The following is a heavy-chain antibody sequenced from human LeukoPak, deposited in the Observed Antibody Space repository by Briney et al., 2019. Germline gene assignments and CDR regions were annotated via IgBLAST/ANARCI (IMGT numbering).Heavy chain of an antibody. CDR2: INAGNGNT. V-gene: IGHV1-3*01. Sequence: ASVKVSCKASGYTFTSYAMHWVRQAPGQRLEWMGWINAGNGNTKCSQKFQGRVTITRDTSANTAYMELSSLRSEDTAVYYCARRQRGISGSYYDYWGQGTLVTVSS. CDR3: ARRQRGISGSYYDY. CDR1: GYTFTSYA. D-gene: IGHD1-26*01. J-gene: IGHJ4*02.